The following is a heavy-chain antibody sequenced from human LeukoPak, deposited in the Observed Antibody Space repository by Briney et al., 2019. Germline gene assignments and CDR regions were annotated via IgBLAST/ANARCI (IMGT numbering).Heavy chain of an antibody. CDR3: ARLLVVRGVSRVGWFDP. D-gene: IGHD3-10*01. J-gene: IGHJ5*02. CDR2: IYPSGST. Sequence: PSETLSLTCTVSGGSISSYYWSWIRQPAGKGLEWIGRIYPSGSTNYNPSLKSRVTMSVDTSKNQFSLKLSSVTAADTAVYYCARLLVVRGVSRVGWFDPWGQGTLVTVSS. V-gene: IGHV4-4*07. CDR1: GGSISSYY.